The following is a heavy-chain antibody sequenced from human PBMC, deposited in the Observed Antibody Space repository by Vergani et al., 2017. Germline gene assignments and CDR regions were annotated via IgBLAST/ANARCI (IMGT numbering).Heavy chain of an antibody. CDR2: IYNSGNG. Sequence: QMQLQESGPGLVKASETLSLTCTVSGNSIISRSYYWGWIRQPPGKGVEWIGSIYNSGNGDSSSSLKSRVTLSADTSKNQFSLRLTSVTAADTAVYYCASGKYYSDSTSHFRGRYFDVWGRGTLVTVPS. CDR3: ASGKYYSDSTSHFRGRYFDV. V-gene: IGHV4-39*01. CDR1: GNSIISRSYY. D-gene: IGHD3-16*01. J-gene: IGHJ2*01.